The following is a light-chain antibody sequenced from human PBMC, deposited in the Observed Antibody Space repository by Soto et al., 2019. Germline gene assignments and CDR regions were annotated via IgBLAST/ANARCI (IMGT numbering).Light chain of an antibody. CDR1: QSVSSSH. CDR2: AAS. Sequence: EIVLTKSPGTLSLSPGERSTLSCMASQSVSSSHLAWYQHKPGQAPRLLIYAASSRATGSPDRFSGGGPGTDFTLTISRLEPEDFAVYYCQLYGYSPITFGQGTLLEIK. V-gene: IGKV3-20*01. J-gene: IGKJ5*01. CDR3: QLYGYSPIT.